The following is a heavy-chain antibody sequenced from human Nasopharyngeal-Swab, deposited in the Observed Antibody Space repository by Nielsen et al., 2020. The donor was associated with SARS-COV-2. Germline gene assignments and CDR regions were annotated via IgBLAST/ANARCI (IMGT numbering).Heavy chain of an antibody. Sequence: GSLRLSCTVSGDSMRYYYWTWIRQPPGKGLEWIGYITYSGATNYNPSLKSRITISVDTSKNQFSLKLSSVTAADTAVYYCAREYYDILTGYSRFEYWGQGTLVTVSS. CDR3: AREYYDILTGYSRFEY. CDR1: GDSMRYYY. CDR2: ITYSGAT. V-gene: IGHV4-59*01. J-gene: IGHJ4*02. D-gene: IGHD3-9*01.